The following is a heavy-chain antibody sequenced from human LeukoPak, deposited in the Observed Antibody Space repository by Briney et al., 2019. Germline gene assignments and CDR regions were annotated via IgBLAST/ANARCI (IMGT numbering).Heavy chain of an antibody. V-gene: IGHV4-59*01. J-gene: IGHJ4*02. CDR3: ARGYDYADK. D-gene: IGHD1-14*01. Sequence: SETLSLTCTVSGGSISSYYWTWIRQPPGKVLEWIGYVSYSGSPYYNPSLKSRVTISVDTSKSQFSLNLRSVTAAGTAVYYCARGYDYADKWGQGTLVTVSS. CDR1: GGSISSYY. CDR2: VSYSGSP.